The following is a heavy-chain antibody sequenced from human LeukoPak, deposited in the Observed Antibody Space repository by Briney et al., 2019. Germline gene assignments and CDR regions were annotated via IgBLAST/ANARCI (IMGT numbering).Heavy chain of an antibody. CDR2: IIPILGTA. Sequence: ASVKVSCKASGGTFSSYAISWVRQAPGQGLEWMGRIIPILGTANYAQKFQGRVTITADKSTSTAYMELSSLRSEDTAVYYCARSRTKYELRYFDWLLSYIDYWGQGTLVTVSS. CDR1: GGTFSSYA. CDR3: ARSRTKYELRYFDWLLSYIDY. J-gene: IGHJ4*02. D-gene: IGHD3-9*01. V-gene: IGHV1-69*04.